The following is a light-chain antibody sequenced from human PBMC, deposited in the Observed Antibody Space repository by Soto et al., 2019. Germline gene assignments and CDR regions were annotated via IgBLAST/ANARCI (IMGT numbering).Light chain of an antibody. J-gene: IGKJ1*01. V-gene: IGKV4-1*01. CDR1: QSVLYSSNNKNY. CDR2: WAS. CDR3: QQYYSTPWT. Sequence: DIVMTQSPDSRAVSLGERATITCKSRQSVLYSSNNKNYLAWYQQKPGQPPKLLIYWASTRESGVPDRFSGSGSGTDFTLTISSLQAEDVAVYYCQQYYSTPWTVGQGPRGIS.